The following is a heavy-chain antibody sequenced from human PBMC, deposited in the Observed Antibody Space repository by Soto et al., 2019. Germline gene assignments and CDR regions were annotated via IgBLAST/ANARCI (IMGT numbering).Heavy chain of an antibody. CDR3: ARVGTYYGSGSPYYSDY. J-gene: IGHJ4*02. CDR2: ISSSSSYI. V-gene: IGHV3-21*01. CDR1: GFSFRSYS. D-gene: IGHD3-10*01. Sequence: DVQLVESGGGLVKPGGSLRLSCAGSGFSFRSYSMNWVRQVPGKGLEWVSSISSSSSYINYADSMKGRFTISRDNAKNSLYLQMNSLRAEDTAVYYCARVGTYYGSGSPYYSDYWGQGTLVTVSS.